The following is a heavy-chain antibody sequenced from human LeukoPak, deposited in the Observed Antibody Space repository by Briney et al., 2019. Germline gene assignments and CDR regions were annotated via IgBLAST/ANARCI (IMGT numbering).Heavy chain of an antibody. CDR1: GGSISSGGYS. D-gene: IGHD2-8*01. CDR3: AREALIRGGFDI. CDR2: IYHSGST. V-gene: IGHV4-30-2*01. J-gene: IGHJ3*02. Sequence: SETLSLTCAVSGGSISSGGYSWSWIRQPPGKGLEWIGYIYHSGSTYYNPSLKSRVTISVDRSKNQFSLKLSSVTAADTAVYYCAREALIRGGFDIWGQGTMVTVSS.